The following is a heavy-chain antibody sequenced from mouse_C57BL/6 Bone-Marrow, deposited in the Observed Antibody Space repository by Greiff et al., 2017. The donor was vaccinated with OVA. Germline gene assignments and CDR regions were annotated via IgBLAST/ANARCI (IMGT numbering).Heavy chain of an antibody. D-gene: IGHD2-4*01. CDR3: STNDYDGTWFAY. Sequence: QVHVKQSGPGLVQPSQSLSITCTVSGFSLTSYGVHWVRQSPGKGLEWLGVIWSGGSTDYNAAFISRLSISKDNSKSQVFFKMNSLQADDTAINYCSTNDYDGTWFAYWGQGTLVTVSA. CDR2: IWSGGST. V-gene: IGHV2-2*01. CDR1: GFSLTSYG. J-gene: IGHJ3*01.